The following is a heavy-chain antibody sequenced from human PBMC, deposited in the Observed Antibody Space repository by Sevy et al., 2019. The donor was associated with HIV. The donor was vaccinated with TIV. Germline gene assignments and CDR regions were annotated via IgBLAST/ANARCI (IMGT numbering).Heavy chain of an antibody. CDR1: GFTFSTYA. D-gene: IGHD2-15*01. CDR3: AKGYCSGGTCPRDYYYYGMDV. Sequence: GSLRLSCAPSGFTFSTYAMNWVRPAPGKGLEWVSSIGGSGRYTYYADSVEGRFTISRDNSKNMLYLQMNSLRVADTAVYYCAKGYCSGGTCPRDYYYYGMDVWGQGTTVTVSS. CDR2: IGGSGRYT. J-gene: IGHJ6*02. V-gene: IGHV3-23*01.